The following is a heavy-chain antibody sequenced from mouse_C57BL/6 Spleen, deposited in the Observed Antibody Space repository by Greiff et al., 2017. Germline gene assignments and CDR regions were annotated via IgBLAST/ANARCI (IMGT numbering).Heavy chain of an antibody. CDR3: ARRGNYSDFDV. CDR2: IHPNSGST. CDR1: GYTFTSYW. Sequence: QVHVKQPGAELVKPGASVKLSCKASGYTFTSYWMHWVKQRPGPGLEWIGMIHPNSGSTNYNEKFKSKATLTVDKSSSPAYMQLSSLTSEDSAVYYCARRGNYSDFDVWGRGTTVTVSS. D-gene: IGHD2-1*01. V-gene: IGHV1-64*01. J-gene: IGHJ1*03.